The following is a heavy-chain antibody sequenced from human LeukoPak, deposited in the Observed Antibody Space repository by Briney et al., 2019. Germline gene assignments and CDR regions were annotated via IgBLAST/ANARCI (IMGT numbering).Heavy chain of an antibody. CDR1: GVSISSSSYY. V-gene: IGHV4-39*07. CDR3: ARYGSGSYSFLPTDY. D-gene: IGHD3-10*01. Sequence: SETLSLTCTVSGVSISSSSYYWGWIRQPPGKGLEWIGSIYYSASTYYNPSLKSRVTISVDTSKNQFSLKLSSVTAADTAVYYCARYGSGSYSFLPTDYWGQGTLLTVSS. J-gene: IGHJ4*02. CDR2: IYYSAST.